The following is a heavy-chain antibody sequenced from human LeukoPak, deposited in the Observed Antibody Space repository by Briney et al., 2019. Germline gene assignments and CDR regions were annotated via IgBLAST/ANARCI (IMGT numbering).Heavy chain of an antibody. CDR2: ISSNGGST. D-gene: IGHD6-6*01. Sequence: TGGSLRLSCAASGFTFSSYAMHWVRQAPGKGLEYVSAISSNGGSTYYANSVKGRFTISRDNSKNTLYLQMGSLRAEDMAVYYCARAPPSIAARGGYDYWGQGTLVTVSS. CDR1: GFTFSSYA. J-gene: IGHJ4*02. CDR3: ARAPPSIAARGGYDY. V-gene: IGHV3-64*01.